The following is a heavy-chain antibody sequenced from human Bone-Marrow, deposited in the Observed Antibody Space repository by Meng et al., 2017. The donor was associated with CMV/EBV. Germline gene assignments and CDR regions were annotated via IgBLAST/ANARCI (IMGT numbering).Heavy chain of an antibody. CDR1: GFTFSSYS. CDR2: ISSSSSYI. J-gene: IGHJ4*02. CDR3: ARGSLYSSSWWAPFDY. V-gene: IGHV3-21*01. Sequence: GESLEISCAASGFTFSSYSMNWVRQAPGKGLEWVSSISSSSSYIYYADSVKGRFTISRDNAKNSLYLQMNSLRAEDTAVYYCARGSLYSSSWWAPFDYWGQGPLVTFSS. D-gene: IGHD6-13*01.